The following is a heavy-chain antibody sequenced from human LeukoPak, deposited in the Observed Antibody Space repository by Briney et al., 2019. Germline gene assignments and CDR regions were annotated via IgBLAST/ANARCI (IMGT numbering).Heavy chain of an antibody. CDR2: IYTSGST. Sequence: SETLSLTCTVSGGSISSYYWSWIRQPAGKGLEWIGRIYTSGSTNYNPSLKSRVTMSVDTSKNQFSLKLSSVTAADTAVYYCARDKLAQQLVPPEVRHYYYGMDVWGQGTTVTVSS. CDR3: ARDKLAQQLVPPEVRHYYYGMDV. D-gene: IGHD6-13*01. J-gene: IGHJ6*02. V-gene: IGHV4-4*07. CDR1: GGSISSYY.